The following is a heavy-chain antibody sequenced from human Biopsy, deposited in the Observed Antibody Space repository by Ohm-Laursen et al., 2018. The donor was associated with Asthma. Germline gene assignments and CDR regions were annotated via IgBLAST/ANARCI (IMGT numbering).Heavy chain of an antibody. D-gene: IGHD2-15*01. Sequence: SETLSLTCTVSGGSVSSGSYYWSWIRQPPGKGLAWASYISYSGSTDYNPSLKSRLTISMDTSKNPISLKLSSVTVADTAVYYCARVPTTLRYFDLGGRGTLVTVSS. V-gene: IGHV4-61*01. CDR3: ARVPTTLRYFDL. CDR1: GGSVSSGSYY. J-gene: IGHJ2*01. CDR2: ISYSGST.